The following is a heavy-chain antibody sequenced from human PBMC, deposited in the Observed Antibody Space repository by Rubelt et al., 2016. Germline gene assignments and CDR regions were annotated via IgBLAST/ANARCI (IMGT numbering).Heavy chain of an antibody. Sequence: EVQLVESGGGLVQPGGSLRLSCAASGFSFSSYAMTWVRQGPGKGLECVSAISVGGSTYYADSVKGRFTISRDNSKNTRYLQMNSLRAEDTAVYHCAKDFRYGSAWGQGTLVTVSS. CDR2: ISVGGST. V-gene: IGHV3-23*04. CDR3: AKDFRYGSA. J-gene: IGHJ5*02. D-gene: IGHD6-19*01. CDR1: GFSFSSYA.